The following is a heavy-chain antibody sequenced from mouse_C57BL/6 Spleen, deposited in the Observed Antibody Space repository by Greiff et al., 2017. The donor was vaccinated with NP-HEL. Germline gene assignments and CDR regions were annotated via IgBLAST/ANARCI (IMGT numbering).Heavy chain of an antibody. CDR2: IDPSDSET. Sequence: VQLQQPGAELVRPGSSVKLSCKASGYTFTSYWMHWVKQRPIQGLEWIGNIDPSDSETHYNQKFKDKATLTVDKSSSTAYMQLSSLTSEDSAVYYCARAHYGSRYAMDYWGQGTSVTVSS. CDR3: ARAHYGSRYAMDY. CDR1: GYTFTSYW. J-gene: IGHJ4*01. D-gene: IGHD1-1*01. V-gene: IGHV1-52*01.